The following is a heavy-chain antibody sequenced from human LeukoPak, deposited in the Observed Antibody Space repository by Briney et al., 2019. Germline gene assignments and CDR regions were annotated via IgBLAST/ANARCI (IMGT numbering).Heavy chain of an antibody. D-gene: IGHD1-26*01. CDR3: ARVGARGPVFDY. Sequence: PETLSLTCTVSGGSISSYYWSWIRQPPGKGLEWIGYIYYSGSTNYNPSLKSRVTISVDTSKNQFSLKLSSVTAADTAVYYCARVGARGPVFDYWGQGTLVTVSS. J-gene: IGHJ4*02. V-gene: IGHV4-59*01. CDR2: IYYSGST. CDR1: GGSISSYY.